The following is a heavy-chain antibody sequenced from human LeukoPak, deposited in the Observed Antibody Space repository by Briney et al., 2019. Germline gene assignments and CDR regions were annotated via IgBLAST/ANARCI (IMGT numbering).Heavy chain of an antibody. J-gene: IGHJ2*01. Sequence: GGSLRLSCAVSGFTFSTYAMSWVRQAPGKGLEWVSSISGTGTTTYYAESVKGRFTISRDNSKNTLYLQMNSLRAEDTAVYYCARLYSHPTYYYDSSGYWYFDLRGRGTLVTVSS. CDR1: GFTFSTYA. V-gene: IGHV3-23*01. CDR3: ARLYSHPTYYYDSSGYWYFDL. D-gene: IGHD3-22*01. CDR2: ISGTGTTT.